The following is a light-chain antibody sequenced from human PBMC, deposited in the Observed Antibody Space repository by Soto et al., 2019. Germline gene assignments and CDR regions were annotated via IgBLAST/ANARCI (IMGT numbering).Light chain of an antibody. CDR3: SSYTSSRPLYV. J-gene: IGLJ1*01. V-gene: IGLV2-14*01. CDR2: EVS. Sequence: QSVLTQPASVSGSPGQSITISFTGTSSDVGGYNYVSWYQQHPGKAPKLMIYEVSNRPSGVSSRFSGSKSGNTASLTISGLQAEDAADYYCSSYTSSRPLYVFGNGTKVTV. CDR1: SSDVGGYNY.